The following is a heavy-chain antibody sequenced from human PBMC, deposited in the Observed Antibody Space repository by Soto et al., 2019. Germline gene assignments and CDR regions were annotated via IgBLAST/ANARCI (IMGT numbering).Heavy chain of an antibody. Sequence: EVQLLESGGGLVQPGGSLRLSCAASGFTFSSYAMSWVRQAPGKGLEWVSAISGSGGSTYYADSVKGRFTISRDNSKNSLYLQMNSLRAEDTAVYYCAKGRGSGSYYNGSYYWGQGTLVTVSS. CDR3: AKGRGSGSYYNGSYY. CDR1: GFTFSSYA. CDR2: ISGSGGST. D-gene: IGHD3-10*01. J-gene: IGHJ4*02. V-gene: IGHV3-23*01.